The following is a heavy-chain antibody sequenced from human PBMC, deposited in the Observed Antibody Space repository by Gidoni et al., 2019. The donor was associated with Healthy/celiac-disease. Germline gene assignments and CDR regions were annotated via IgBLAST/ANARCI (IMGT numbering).Heavy chain of an antibody. V-gene: IGHV3-64D*06. CDR1: GFIFSSYA. J-gene: IGHJ3*02. D-gene: IGHD4-17*01. CDR3: VKGTHYGGNSKAAFDI. CDR2: ISSNGGST. Sequence: EVQLVEYGEGLLQPGGSLRPSCSACGFIFSSYAMHWVRQAPGKGLEYVSAISSNGGSTYYADAGKGRFTISRDNSKNTLYLQMSSLRAEDTAVYYCVKGTHYGGNSKAAFDIWGQGTMVTVSS.